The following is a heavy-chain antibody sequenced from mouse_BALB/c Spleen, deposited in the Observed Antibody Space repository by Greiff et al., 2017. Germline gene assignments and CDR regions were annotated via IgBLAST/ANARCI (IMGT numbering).Heavy chain of an antibody. Sequence: EVQRVESGGGLVKPGGSLKLSCAASGFTFSSYAMSWVRQTPEKRLEWVASISSGGSTYYPDSVKGRFTISRDNARNILYLQMSSLRSEDTAMYYCARGQGDYGVDYWGQGTSVTVSS. CDR3: ARGQGDYGVDY. D-gene: IGHD2-4*01. CDR1: GFTFSSYA. CDR2: ISSGGST. J-gene: IGHJ4*01. V-gene: IGHV5-6-5*01.